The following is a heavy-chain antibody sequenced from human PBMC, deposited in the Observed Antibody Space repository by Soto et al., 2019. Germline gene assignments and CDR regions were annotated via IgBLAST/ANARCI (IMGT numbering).Heavy chain of an antibody. V-gene: IGHV4-39*01. J-gene: IGHJ6*03. D-gene: IGHD3-10*01. CDR2: IYYSGRT. CDR3: ARGILGGVLYMDV. Sequence: PSETLSLTCTVSGGSISSSSYYWGWIRQPPGKGLEWIGSIYYSGRTYYSPSLKSRVTISVDTSKNQFSLKLSSVTAADTAVYYCARGILGGVLYMDVWGKGTTVTVSS. CDR1: GGSISSSSYY.